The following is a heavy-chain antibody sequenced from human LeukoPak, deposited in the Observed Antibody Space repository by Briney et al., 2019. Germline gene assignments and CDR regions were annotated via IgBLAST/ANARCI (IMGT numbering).Heavy chain of an antibody. CDR3: ARFGSGSTGVY. V-gene: IGHV3-7*01. CDR2: IKQDGSEK. J-gene: IGHJ4*02. Sequence: GGSLRLSCAASGFIFSSYWMSWVRQAPGKGLEWVASIKQDGSEKYYVDSVKGRFTISRDNAKNSLYLQMNSLRAEDTAVYYCARFGSGSTGVYWGQGTLVTVSS. D-gene: IGHD3-10*01. CDR1: GFIFSSYW.